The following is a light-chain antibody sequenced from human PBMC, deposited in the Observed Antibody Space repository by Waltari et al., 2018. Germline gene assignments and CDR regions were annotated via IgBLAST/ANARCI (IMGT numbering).Light chain of an antibody. Sequence: SHELTQPRPLSVSPGQTARISRGGDNIWSISVQCYQQKPPQAPVLVIYADNERPAGIPERFSGSKSGNTATLTISGVEVGDEADYYCQVWDSSNQYSIFGGGTRLTVL. CDR1: NIWSIS. J-gene: IGLJ2*01. V-gene: IGLV3-21*02. CDR3: QVWDSSNQYSI. CDR2: ADN.